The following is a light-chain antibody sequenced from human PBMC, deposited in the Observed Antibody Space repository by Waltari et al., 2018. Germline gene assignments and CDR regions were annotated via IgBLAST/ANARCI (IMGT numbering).Light chain of an antibody. J-gene: IGKJ4*01. Sequence: DIQMTQSPSTVSASVGDKVTITCRASKSISVWLAWYQQKPGKPPKLLIYKASTLETGVPSRFTGSGSGTEFTLTITSLQPDDFATYFCQQYDADSALTFGEGTQVEMK. CDR1: KSISVW. CDR2: KAS. V-gene: IGKV1-5*03. CDR3: QQYDADSALT.